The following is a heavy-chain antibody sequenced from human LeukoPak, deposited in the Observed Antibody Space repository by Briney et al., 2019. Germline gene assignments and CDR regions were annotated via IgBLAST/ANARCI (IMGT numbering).Heavy chain of an antibody. V-gene: IGHV3-7*02. Sequence: GGSLRLSCAASGFTFSNYWMSWVRQAPGKGLEWVANIKQDGSEKYYVDSVKGRFTISRDNAKNSLYLQMNSLRAEDTAVYNCARTAGYSSIVFDIWGQGAMVTVSS. CDR1: GFTFSNYW. J-gene: IGHJ3*02. D-gene: IGHD2-2*01. CDR3: ARTAGYSSIVFDI. CDR2: IKQDGSEK.